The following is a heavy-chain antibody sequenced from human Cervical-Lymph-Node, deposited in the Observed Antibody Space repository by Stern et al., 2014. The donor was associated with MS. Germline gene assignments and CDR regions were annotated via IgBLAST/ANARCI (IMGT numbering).Heavy chain of an antibody. D-gene: IGHD4-17*01. V-gene: IGHV4-59*01. CDR2: IPYSGNT. J-gene: IGHJ4*02. CDR1: GGSISRYY. Sequence: QLPLQESGPGLVKPSETLSLTCTVSGGSISRYYWSWIRLPPGKGLEWIGYIPYSGNTDYNPSLKSRVTVSVDTSKNQFSLRLSSVTAADTAVYYCARAQSDYDEGDYFDSWGQGTLVTVSS. CDR3: ARAQSDYDEGDYFDS.